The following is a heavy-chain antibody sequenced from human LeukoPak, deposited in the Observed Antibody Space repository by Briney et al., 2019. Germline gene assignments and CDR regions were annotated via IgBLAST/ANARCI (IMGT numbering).Heavy chain of an antibody. J-gene: IGHJ4*02. D-gene: IGHD5-18*01. V-gene: IGHV3-23*01. CDR2: ISGSGGST. Sequence: PGGSLRLSCAASGXIVSSNYMSWVRQAPGKGLEWVSAISGSGGSTYYADSVKGRFTISRDNSKNTLYLQMNTLRPEDTAVYSCAKNGRGYSSDYFDYWGQGTLVTVSS. CDR3: AKNGRGYSSDYFDY. CDR1: GXIVSSNY.